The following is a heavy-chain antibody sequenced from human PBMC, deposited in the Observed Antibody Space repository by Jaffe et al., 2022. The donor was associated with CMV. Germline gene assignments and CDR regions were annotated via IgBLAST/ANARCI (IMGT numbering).Heavy chain of an antibody. D-gene: IGHD1-26*01. CDR2: IYYSGST. V-gene: IGHV4-39*01. Sequence: QLQLQESGPGLVKPSETLSLTCTVSGGSISSSSYYWGWIRQPPGKGLEWIGSIYYSGSTYYNPSLKSRVTISVDTSKNQFSLKLSSVTAADTAVYYCARRFVGATTGYYWYFDLWGRGTLVTVSS. CDR3: ARRFVGATTGYYWYFDL. J-gene: IGHJ2*01. CDR1: GGSISSSSYY.